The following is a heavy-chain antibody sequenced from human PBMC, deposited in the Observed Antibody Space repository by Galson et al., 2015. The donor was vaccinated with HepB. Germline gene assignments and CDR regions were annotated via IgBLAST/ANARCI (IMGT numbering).Heavy chain of an antibody. Sequence: SLRLSCAASGFTFSSYAMSWVRQAPGKGLEWVSAISGSGGSTYYADSVKGRFTISRDNSKNTLYLQMNSLRAEDTAVYYCAKEENYGDYARRLYYFDYWGQGTLVTVSS. CDR1: GFTFSSYA. CDR3: AKEENYGDYARRLYYFDY. V-gene: IGHV3-23*01. D-gene: IGHD4-17*01. J-gene: IGHJ4*02. CDR2: ISGSGGST.